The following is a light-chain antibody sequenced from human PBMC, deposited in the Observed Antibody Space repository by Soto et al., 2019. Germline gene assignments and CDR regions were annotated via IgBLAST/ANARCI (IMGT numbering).Light chain of an antibody. CDR3: QQYNNWPVT. V-gene: IGKV3-15*01. CDR2: GAS. J-gene: IGKJ4*01. CDR1: QSVSSN. Sequence: EIVMTQSPATLSVSPGERATLSCRAGQSVSSNLAWYQQKPGQAPRLLIYGASTRATGIPARFSGSGSGTEFTLTISSLQSEDFAVYYCQQYNNWPVTFGGGTKVDIK.